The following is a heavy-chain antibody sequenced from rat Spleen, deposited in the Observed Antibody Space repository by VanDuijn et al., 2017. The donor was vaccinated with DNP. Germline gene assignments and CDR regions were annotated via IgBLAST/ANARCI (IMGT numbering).Heavy chain of an antibody. CDR1: GFNFIDYW. D-gene: IGHD2-2*01. V-gene: IGHV4-2*01. Sequence: EVKLVESGGGLVQPGRSLKLSCAASGFNFIDYWMGWVRQAPGKGLEWIGEINKDSSIKNYNPSLKDKLTISRDNAQNTLYLKMSRLTSEDTAIYYCVREDKGVDAWGQGASVTVSS. CDR3: VREDKGVDA. CDR2: INKDSSIK. J-gene: IGHJ4*01.